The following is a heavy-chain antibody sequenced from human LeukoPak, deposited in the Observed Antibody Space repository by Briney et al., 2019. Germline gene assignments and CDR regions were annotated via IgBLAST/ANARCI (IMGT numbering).Heavy chain of an antibody. CDR1: GYKFNSYG. CDR3: AREGVVATYYYYYYMDV. D-gene: IGHD5-12*01. J-gene: IGHJ6*03. Sequence: ASVKVSCKASGYKFNSYGIAWVRQAPGQGLEWMGWISGYNGNTNYAQKLQDRVTMTTDTSTTTAYMELRSLRSDDTAVYYCAREGVVATYYYYYYMDVWGKGTTVTVSS. CDR2: ISGYNGNT. V-gene: IGHV1-18*01.